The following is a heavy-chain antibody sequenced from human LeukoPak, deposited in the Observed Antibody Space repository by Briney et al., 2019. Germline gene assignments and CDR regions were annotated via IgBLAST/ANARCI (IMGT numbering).Heavy chain of an antibody. Sequence: SQTLSLTCVISGDSVSSNSAAWNWIRQSPSRGLEWLGKTYYRSKWYNDYAVSVKSRITVNPDTSKNQFSLQLNSVTPEDTAVYYCAKSGDYRFDPWGQGTLVTVSS. CDR3: AKSGDYRFDP. CDR2: TYYRSKWYN. V-gene: IGHV6-1*01. J-gene: IGHJ5*02. CDR1: GDSVSSNSAA. D-gene: IGHD3-10*01.